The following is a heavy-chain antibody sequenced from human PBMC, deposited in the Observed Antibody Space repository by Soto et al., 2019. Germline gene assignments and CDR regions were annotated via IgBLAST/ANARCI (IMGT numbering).Heavy chain of an antibody. Sequence: GGSLRLSCAASGFTFSSYGMHWVRQAPGKGLEWVAVIWYDGSNKYYADSVKGRFTISRDNSKNTLYLQMNSLRAEDTAVYYCARAPWRYCSGGSCYFDFVGWFDPWGQGTLVTVSS. CDR2: IWYDGSNK. CDR3: ARAPWRYCSGGSCYFDFVGWFDP. CDR1: GFTFSSYG. J-gene: IGHJ5*02. V-gene: IGHV3-33*01. D-gene: IGHD2-15*01.